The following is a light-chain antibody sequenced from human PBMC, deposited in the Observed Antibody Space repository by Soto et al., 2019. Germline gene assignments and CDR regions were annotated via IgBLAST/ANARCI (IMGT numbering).Light chain of an antibody. CDR1: SSNIGAGYA. J-gene: IGLJ3*02. V-gene: IGLV1-40*01. CDR2: GNN. CDR3: QSYDSSLSGSV. Sequence: QSVLTQAPSVSGAPGQRVTISCTGSSSNIGAGYAVHWYQQLPGTAPKLLIYGNNNRPSGVPDRFSGSKSGTSASLAITGLQAEDEADYYCQSYDSSLSGSVFGGGTKVTVL.